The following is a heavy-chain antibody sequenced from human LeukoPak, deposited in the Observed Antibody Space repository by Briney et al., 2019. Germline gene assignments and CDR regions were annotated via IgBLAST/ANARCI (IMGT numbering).Heavy chain of an antibody. D-gene: IGHD1-14*01. CDR3: ARVNNSLRLAAYYYYYMDV. CDR1: GGSISSSTYY. CDR2: IYFSGRT. V-gene: IGHV4-39*07. J-gene: IGHJ6*03. Sequence: SETLSLTCTVSGGSISSSTYYWGWIRQPPGKGLEWIGSIYFSGRTYYNPSLKSRVTISVDTSKNQFSLKLSSVTAADTAVYYCARVNNSLRLAAYYYYYMDVWGKGTTVTVSS.